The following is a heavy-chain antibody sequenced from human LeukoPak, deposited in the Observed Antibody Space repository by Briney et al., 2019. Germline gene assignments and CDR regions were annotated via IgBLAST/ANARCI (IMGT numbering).Heavy chain of an antibody. V-gene: IGHV4-59*01. CDR2: IYYSGST. D-gene: IGHD1-20*01. CDR3: AREWDNWNDRGFDY. Sequence: PSETLSLTCTVSGGSIRQCYWSWIQQPPPKGLEWIGYIYYSGSTNYNPSLKSRVTISVDTAKNQFSLKLSSVTAADTAVYYCAREWDNWNDRGFDYWGQGTLVTVSS. CDR1: GGSIRQCY. J-gene: IGHJ4*02.